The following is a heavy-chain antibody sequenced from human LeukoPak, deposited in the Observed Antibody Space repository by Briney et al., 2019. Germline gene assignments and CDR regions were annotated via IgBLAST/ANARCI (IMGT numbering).Heavy chain of an antibody. D-gene: IGHD1-14*01. Sequence: PSQTLSLTCTVSGGSISSSCYYWSWLRQPPGKGLEWIGYIYHSGNISYNPSLKSRVTMSVDKSKNQFSLKLRSVTAADTAVYYCARDVWYRRYFDYWGQGSLVTVSS. CDR2: IYHSGNI. CDR3: ARDVWYRRYFDY. CDR1: GGSISSSCYY. V-gene: IGHV4-30-2*01. J-gene: IGHJ4*02.